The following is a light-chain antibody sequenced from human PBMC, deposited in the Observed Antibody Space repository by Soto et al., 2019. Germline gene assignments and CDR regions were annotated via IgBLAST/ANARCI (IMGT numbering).Light chain of an antibody. Sequence: QSVLTQPPSVSGSPGQSVTISCTGTSSDVGSYNRVSWYQQPPGTAPKLMIYEVSNRPSGVPDHFSGSKSGNTASLTISGLQAEDEADYYCSLYTSSSTYVVFGGGTKLTVL. CDR2: EVS. V-gene: IGLV2-18*01. J-gene: IGLJ2*01. CDR1: SSDVGSYNR. CDR3: SLYTSSSTYVV.